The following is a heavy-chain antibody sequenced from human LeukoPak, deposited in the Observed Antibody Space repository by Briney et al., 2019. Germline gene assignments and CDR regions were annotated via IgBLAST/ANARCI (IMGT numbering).Heavy chain of an antibody. CDR3: ARSPLGRYFGWSSPPYYFDY. V-gene: IGHV2-70*01. CDR1: GFSLSTSGMC. D-gene: IGHD3-9*01. Sequence: SGPTLVNPTQTLTLTCTFSGFSLSTSGMCVSWIRQPPGKALEWLALLDWDDDKYYNTSLKTRLTISKDTSKNQVLLTMTNMDPVDTATYYCARSPLGRYFGWSSPPYYFDYWGQGTLVTVSS. CDR2: LDWDDDK. J-gene: IGHJ4*02.